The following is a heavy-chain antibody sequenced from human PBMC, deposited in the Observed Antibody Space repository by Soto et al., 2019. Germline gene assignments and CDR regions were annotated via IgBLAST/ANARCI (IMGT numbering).Heavy chain of an antibody. D-gene: IGHD2-2*01. CDR2: IYYSGST. CDR3: AGAGEEGAVPAAQDWFDP. V-gene: IGHV4-31*03. CDR1: GGSISSGGYY. Sequence: SETLSLTCTVSGGSISSGGYYWSWIRQHPGKGLEWIGYIYYSGSTYYNPSLKSRVTISVDTSKNQFSLKLSSVTAADTAVYYCAGAGEEGAVPAAQDWFDPWGQGTLVTVSS. J-gene: IGHJ5*02.